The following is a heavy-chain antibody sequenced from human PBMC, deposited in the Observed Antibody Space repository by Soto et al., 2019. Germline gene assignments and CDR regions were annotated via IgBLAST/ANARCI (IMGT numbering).Heavy chain of an antibody. V-gene: IGHV1-69*13. CDR3: ARGGVQLERHRPYNWFDP. Sequence: ASVKVSCKASGGTFSSYAISWVRQAPGQGLEWMGGIIPIFGTANYAQKFQGRVTITADESTSTAYMELSSLRSEDTAVYYCARGGVQLERHRPYNWFDPWGQGTLVTVSS. J-gene: IGHJ5*02. CDR1: GGTFSSYA. CDR2: IIPIFGTA. D-gene: IGHD1-1*01.